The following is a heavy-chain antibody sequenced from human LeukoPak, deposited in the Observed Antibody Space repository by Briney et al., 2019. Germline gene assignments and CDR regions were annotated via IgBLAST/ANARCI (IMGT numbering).Heavy chain of an antibody. Sequence: GESLKISCKGSGYSFTSYWIGWVRQMPGKGLEWMGIIYPGDSDTRYSPSFQGQVTISADKSISTAYLQWSSLKASDTAMYYCARQGIEHYDSGGYYSNFDYWGQGTLVTVSS. CDR3: ARQGIEHYDSGGYYSNFDY. D-gene: IGHD3-22*01. V-gene: IGHV5-51*01. CDR1: GYSFTSYW. CDR2: IYPGDSDT. J-gene: IGHJ4*02.